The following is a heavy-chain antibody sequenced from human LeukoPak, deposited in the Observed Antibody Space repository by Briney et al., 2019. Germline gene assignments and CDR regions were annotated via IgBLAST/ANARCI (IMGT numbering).Heavy chain of an antibody. CDR3: ARQGGYSSSPDY. J-gene: IGHJ4*02. CDR2: IYYSGST. D-gene: IGHD6-13*01. Sequence: SETLSLTCTVSGGSISNYYWNWIRQPPGKGLEWIGYIYYSGSTNYNPSLKSRVAMSVDASKNQFSLRLNSVTASDTAVYYCARQGGYSSSPDYWGQGTLVTVSS. CDR1: GGSISNYY. V-gene: IGHV4-59*08.